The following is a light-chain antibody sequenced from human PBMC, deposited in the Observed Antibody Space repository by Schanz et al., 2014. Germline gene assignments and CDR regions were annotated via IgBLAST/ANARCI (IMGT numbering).Light chain of an antibody. V-gene: IGKV1-39*01. CDR3: QQSYSTLT. J-gene: IGKJ4*01. CDR1: LSISSSF. Sequence: DIQLTQSPSSLSAYVGDRVTITCRARLSISSSFLNWYQQKPGKAPKLLIYAASSLQSGVPSRFSGSGSGTDFTLTISSLQPEDFATYYCQQSYSTLTFGGGTKVEIK. CDR2: AAS.